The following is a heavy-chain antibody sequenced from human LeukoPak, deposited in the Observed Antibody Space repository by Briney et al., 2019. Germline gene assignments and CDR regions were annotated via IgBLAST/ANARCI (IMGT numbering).Heavy chain of an antibody. J-gene: IGHJ4*02. CDR1: GITFTDHY. D-gene: IGHD3-10*01. CDR2: ISTSGRTI. Sequence: GGSLRLSCAASGITFTDHYMNWIRPAPGKGLEWLSYISTSGRTIAYADSVKGRFTISRDNAKNSLYLQMNSLRADDTAVYYCARTKSEPTYGQHHGLDYWGQGTLVTVSS. CDR3: ARTKSEPTYGQHHGLDY. V-gene: IGHV3-11*01.